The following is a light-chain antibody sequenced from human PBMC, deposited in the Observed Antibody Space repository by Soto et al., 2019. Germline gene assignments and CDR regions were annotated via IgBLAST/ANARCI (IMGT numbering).Light chain of an antibody. CDR3: QQYSNSPPEFT. Sequence: EIVLTQSPGTLSLSPGERATLSCRASQSISSSYLAWYQQRPGQAPRLLIFGASYRATGIPDRFSGSGSGTDFTLTISRLEPEDFAVYYGQQYSNSPPEFTFGPGTRVDSK. CDR2: GAS. J-gene: IGKJ3*01. V-gene: IGKV3-20*01. CDR1: QSISSSY.